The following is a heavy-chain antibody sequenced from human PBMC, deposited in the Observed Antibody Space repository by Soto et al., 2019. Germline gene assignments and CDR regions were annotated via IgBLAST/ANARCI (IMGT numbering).Heavy chain of an antibody. CDR3: ARDLRRYSSGYWIDYYYGMDV. J-gene: IGHJ6*02. CDR1: GYTFTGYY. Sequence: ASVKVSCKASGYTFTGYYMHWVRQAPGQGLEWMGWINPNSGGTNYAQKFQGWVTMTRDTSISTAYMELSRLRSDDTAVYYCARDLRRYSSGYWIDYYYGMDVWGQGTTVTVSS. V-gene: IGHV1-2*04. CDR2: INPNSGGT. D-gene: IGHD6-19*01.